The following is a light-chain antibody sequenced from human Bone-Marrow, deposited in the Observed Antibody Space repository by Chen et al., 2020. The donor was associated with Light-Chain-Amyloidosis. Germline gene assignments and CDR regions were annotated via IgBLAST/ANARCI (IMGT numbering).Light chain of an antibody. CDR2: QDS. CDR3: QAWDSSTANYV. J-gene: IGLJ1*01. V-gene: IGLV3-1*01. CDR1: KLGDKY. Sequence: SYELTQPPSVSVSPGQTASLTCSGDKLGDKYACWYQQKPGQSPVLVIYQDSKRPSGIPERFSGSNSGNTATLTISGTQAMDEADYYCQAWDSSTANYVFGTGTTVTVL.